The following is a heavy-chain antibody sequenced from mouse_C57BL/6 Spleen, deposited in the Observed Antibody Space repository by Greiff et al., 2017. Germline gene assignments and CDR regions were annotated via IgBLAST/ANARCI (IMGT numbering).Heavy chain of an antibody. CDR1: GYSITSGYY. D-gene: IGHD1-1*01. V-gene: IGHV3-6*01. J-gene: IGHJ1*03. Sequence: EVQLQESGPGLVKPSQSLSLTCSVTGYSITSGYYWNWIRQFPGNKLEWMGYISYDGSNNYNPSLKNRISITRDTSKNQFFLKLNSVTTEDTATYYCARDGGHYYGSSYVGYFDVWGTGTTVTVSS. CDR3: ARDGGHYYGSSYVGYFDV. CDR2: ISYDGSN.